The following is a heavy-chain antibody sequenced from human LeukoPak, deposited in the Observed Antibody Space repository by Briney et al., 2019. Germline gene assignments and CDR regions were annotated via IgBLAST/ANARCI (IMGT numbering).Heavy chain of an antibody. J-gene: IGHJ3*02. CDR1: GYTFTGYY. CDR2: INPNSGGT. D-gene: IGHD1-20*01. CDR3: ARGGITGTTRGPTRLNDAFDI. Sequence: ASVKVSCKASGYTFTGYYMHWVRQAPGQGLEWMEWINPNSGGTNYAQKFQGWVTMTRDTSISTAYMELSRLRSDDTAVYYCARGGITGTTRGPTRLNDAFDIWGQGTMVTVSS. V-gene: IGHV1-2*04.